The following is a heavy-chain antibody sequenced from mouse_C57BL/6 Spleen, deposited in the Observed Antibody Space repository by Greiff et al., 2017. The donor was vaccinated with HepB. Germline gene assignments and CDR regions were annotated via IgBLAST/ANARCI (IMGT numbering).Heavy chain of an antibody. D-gene: IGHD1-1*01. CDR3: ASYYGSSRSFDY. J-gene: IGHJ2*01. CDR1: GYAFSSSW. V-gene: IGHV1-82*01. Sequence: VQLQQSGPELVKPGASVKISCKASGYAFSSSWMNWVKQRPGKGLEWIGGIYPGDGDTNYNGKFKGKATLTADKSSSTAYMQLSSLTSEDSAVYFCASYYGSSRSFDYWGQGTTLTVSS. CDR2: IYPGDGDT.